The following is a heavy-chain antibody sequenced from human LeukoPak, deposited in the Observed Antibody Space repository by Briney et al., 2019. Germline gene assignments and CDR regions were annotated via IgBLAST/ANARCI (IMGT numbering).Heavy chain of an antibody. J-gene: IGHJ4*02. CDR1: GFTFSSYA. Sequence: GGSLRLSCAASGFTFSSYAMSWVRQAPGKGLEWVSAISGSGGSTYYADSVKGRFTISRDNSKNTLYLQMNSLRAEDTAVYYCVRSAYYDGRGYYYDYWGQGILVTASS. V-gene: IGHV3-23*01. CDR2: ISGSGGST. D-gene: IGHD3-22*01. CDR3: VRSAYYDGRGYYYDY.